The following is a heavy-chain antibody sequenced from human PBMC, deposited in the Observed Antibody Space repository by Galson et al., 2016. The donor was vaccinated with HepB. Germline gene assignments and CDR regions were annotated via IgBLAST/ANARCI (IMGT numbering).Heavy chain of an antibody. CDR2: TYYRSKWYN. D-gene: IGHD2/OR15-2a*01. CDR1: GDSVSSHSAA. Sequence: CAISGDSVSSHSAAWTWIRQSPLRGLEWLGRTYYRSKWYNDYAVSVKSRISIHPDTSKNQFSLQLNSVTPEDTAVYYCARVRCSTFRCQNWFDPWGQGTLVTVPS. CDR3: ARVRCSTFRCQNWFDP. J-gene: IGHJ5*02. V-gene: IGHV6-1*01.